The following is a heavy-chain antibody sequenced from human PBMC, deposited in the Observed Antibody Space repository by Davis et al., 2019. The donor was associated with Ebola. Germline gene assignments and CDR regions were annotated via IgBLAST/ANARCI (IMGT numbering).Heavy chain of an antibody. J-gene: IGHJ5*02. V-gene: IGHV4-59*12. CDR1: GGSISSYY. Sequence: MPSETLSLTCTVSGGSISSYYWSWIRQPPGKGLEWIGYIYYSGSTYYNPSLKSRVTISVDTSKNQFSLKLSSVTAADTAVYYCARDFVWLRSGWFDPWGQGTLVTVSS. CDR3: ARDFVWLRSGWFDP. D-gene: IGHD5-12*01. CDR2: IYYSGST.